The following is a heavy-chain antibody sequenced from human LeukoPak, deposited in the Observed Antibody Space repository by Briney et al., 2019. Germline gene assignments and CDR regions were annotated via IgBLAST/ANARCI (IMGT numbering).Heavy chain of an antibody. V-gene: IGHV3-21*01. D-gene: IGHD1-26*01. Sequence: PGGSLRLSCAASGFTFSSYSMNWVRQAPGKGLEWVSSISSSSSYIYYADSVKGRFTISRDNAKNSLYLQMNSLRAEDTAVYYCARGAVGATSLADYWGQGTLVTVSS. J-gene: IGHJ4*02. CDR2: ISSSSSYI. CDR3: ARGAVGATSLADY. CDR1: GFTFSSYS.